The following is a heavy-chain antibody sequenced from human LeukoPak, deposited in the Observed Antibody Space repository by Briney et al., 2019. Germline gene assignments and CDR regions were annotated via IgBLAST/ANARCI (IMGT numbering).Heavy chain of an antibody. D-gene: IGHD2-2*01. CDR2: ISSGSDYT. V-gene: IGHV3-21*01. CDR1: GFTVSTYG. CDR3: ATRYCTSTSCYAFDY. J-gene: IGHJ4*02. Sequence: GGSLRLSCAASGFTVSTYGMNWVRQAPGKGLEWVSSISSGSDYTYYADSVKGRFTISRDNAKNSLYLQMNSLRAEDTAVYYCATRYCTSTSCYAFDYWGQGTLVTVSS.